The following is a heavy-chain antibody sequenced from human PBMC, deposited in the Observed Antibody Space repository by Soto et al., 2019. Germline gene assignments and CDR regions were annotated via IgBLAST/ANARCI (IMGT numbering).Heavy chain of an antibody. CDR1: GLTVDHGG. D-gene: IGHD6-19*01. Sequence: LERTCAASGLTVDHGGMRWIRKTPGKGLEWVSAISNSGGTTYYADSVKGWFTISRDNSKDTLHLQMNSLRAEDTAVYYCAKTPRQWLVYFDYWGQGTLVTVSS. J-gene: IGHJ4*02. V-gene: IGHV3-23*01. CDR2: ISNSGGTT. CDR3: AKTPRQWLVYFDY.